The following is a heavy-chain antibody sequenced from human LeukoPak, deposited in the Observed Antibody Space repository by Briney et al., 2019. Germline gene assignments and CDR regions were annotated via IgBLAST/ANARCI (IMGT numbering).Heavy chain of an antibody. CDR1: GFTFSSFW. CDR2: IWYDGSNK. Sequence: PGGSLRLSCAASGFTFSSFWMSWVRQAPGKGLEWVAVIWYDGSNKYYADSVKGRFTISRDNSKNTLYLQMNSLRAEDTAVYYCARDVRITMVRGVKGVDYWGQGTLVTVSS. J-gene: IGHJ4*02. CDR3: ARDVRITMVRGVKGVDY. V-gene: IGHV3-33*08. D-gene: IGHD3-10*01.